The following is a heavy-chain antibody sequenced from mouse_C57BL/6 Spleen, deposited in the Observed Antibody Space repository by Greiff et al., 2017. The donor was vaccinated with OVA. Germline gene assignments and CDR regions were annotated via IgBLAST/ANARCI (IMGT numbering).Heavy chain of an antibody. V-gene: IGHV1-26*01. CDR1: GYTFTDYY. D-gene: IGHD2-4*01. Sequence: EVQLQQSGPELVKPGASVKISCKASGYTFTDYYMNWVMQSHGKSLEWIGDINPNNGGTSYNQKFKGKATLTVDKSSSTAYMALRSLTSEDSAVYYCALYYDYVFAYWGQGTLVTVSA. J-gene: IGHJ3*01. CDR2: INPNNGGT. CDR3: ALYYDYVFAY.